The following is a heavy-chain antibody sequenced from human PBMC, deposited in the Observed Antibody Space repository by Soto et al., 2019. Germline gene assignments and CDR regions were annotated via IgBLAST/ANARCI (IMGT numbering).Heavy chain of an antibody. D-gene: IGHD3-10*01. J-gene: IGHJ4*02. CDR1: GHSISSGYY. CDR3: ARGEYYGSGNYFDY. V-gene: IGHV4-38-2*01. CDR2: FYHSGST. Sequence: PSETLSLTCAVSGHSISSGYYWGWIRQPPGKGLEWIGSFYHSGSTYYNPSLNSRVTISVDTSKNQFSLKLSSVTAADTAVYYCARGEYYGSGNYFDYWGQGTLVTVSS.